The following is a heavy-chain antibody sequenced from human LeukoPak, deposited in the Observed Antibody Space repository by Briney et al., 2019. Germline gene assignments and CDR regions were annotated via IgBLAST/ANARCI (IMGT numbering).Heavy chain of an antibody. CDR2: MSSSSRYI. J-gene: IGHJ4*02. CDR3: ARRAGAYSHPYDY. D-gene: IGHD4/OR15-4a*01. V-gene: IGHV3-21*04. Sequence: GGSLRLSCAASGFTFSSYSMNWVRQAPGKGLEWVPLMSSSSRYIYYADSVKGRFTISRDNAKNSLYLQMNSLRAEDTAVYYCARRAGAYSHPYDYWGQGTLVTVSS. CDR1: GFTFSSYS.